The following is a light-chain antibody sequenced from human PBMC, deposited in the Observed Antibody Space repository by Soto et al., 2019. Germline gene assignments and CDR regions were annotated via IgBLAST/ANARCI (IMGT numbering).Light chain of an antibody. J-gene: IGLJ1*01. V-gene: IGLV4-69*01. CDR2: LKNDGSH. Sequence: QSVLTQSPSASASPGASVKLTCTLSSGHSTYTIAWHQQHPGKGPRYLMRLKNDGSHTKGDGIPDRFSDSSFGAERYLTISSLQSEDEADYYCQTWDTGIQVFGAGTKVTVL. CDR1: SGHSTYT. CDR3: QTWDTGIQV.